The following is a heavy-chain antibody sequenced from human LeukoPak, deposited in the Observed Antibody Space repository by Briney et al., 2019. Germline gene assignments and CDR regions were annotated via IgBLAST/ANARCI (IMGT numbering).Heavy chain of an antibody. V-gene: IGHV1-69*01. D-gene: IGHD2-8*02. J-gene: IGHJ6*02. CDR1: GGTFSSYA. CDR3: ARSPKMRWCMLFDYYYGMDV. Sequence: GASVKVSCKASGGTFSSYAISWVRQAPGQGLEWMGGIIPIFGTANYAQKFQGRVTITADESTSTAYMELSSLRSEDTAVYYCARSPKMRWCMLFDYYYGMDVWGQGTRSPSP. CDR2: IIPIFGTA.